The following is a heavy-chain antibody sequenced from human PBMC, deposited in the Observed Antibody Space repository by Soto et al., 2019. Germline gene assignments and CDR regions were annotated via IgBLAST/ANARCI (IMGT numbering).Heavy chain of an antibody. J-gene: IGHJ6*02. Sequence: GGSLRLSCAASGFTFSSYEMIWVRQAPGKGLEWLSYISTSGSTIYYADSVKGRFTISRDNAKNSLYLQMNSLRAEDTAIYYCARENSPAGMDVWAQGTTVTVSS. CDR2: ISTSGSTI. V-gene: IGHV3-48*03. CDR3: ARENSPAGMDV. CDR1: GFTFSSYE. D-gene: IGHD6-13*01.